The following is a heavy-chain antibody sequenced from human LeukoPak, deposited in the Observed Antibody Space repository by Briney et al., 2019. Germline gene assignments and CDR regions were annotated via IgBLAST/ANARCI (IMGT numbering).Heavy chain of an antibody. CDR1: GFTFGSHA. CDR2: IFGSGGSP. Sequence: GGSLRLSCEASGFTFGSHAMYWVRQTPGKGLEWVAGIFGSGGSPHYADTVKGRFTISRDNSRNTVYLQINSLRAEDTAVYYCGKTTVGYSSGQKPAWPVDYWGQGTLVTVSS. D-gene: IGHD5-18*01. V-gene: IGHV3-23*01. J-gene: IGHJ4*02. CDR3: GKTTVGYSSGQKPAWPVDY.